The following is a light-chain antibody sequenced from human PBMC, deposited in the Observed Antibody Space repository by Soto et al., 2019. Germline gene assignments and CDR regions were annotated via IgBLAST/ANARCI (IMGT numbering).Light chain of an antibody. Sequence: EIVLTQSPATLSLSPGERATLSSRASQSVSSYLAWYQQKPGQAPRLLIYDASNRATGIPARFSGSGSGTDFTLTISSLEPEDFAVYYCQQRSNWPPWTFGQGTKVDI. CDR2: DAS. V-gene: IGKV3-11*01. CDR1: QSVSSY. J-gene: IGKJ1*01. CDR3: QQRSNWPPWT.